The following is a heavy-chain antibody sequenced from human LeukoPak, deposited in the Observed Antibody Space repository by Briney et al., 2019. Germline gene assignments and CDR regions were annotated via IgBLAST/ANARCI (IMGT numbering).Heavy chain of an antibody. CDR3: ARELTDVAGDGLDV. J-gene: IGHJ3*01. V-gene: IGHV3-48*03. D-gene: IGHD5-12*01. CDR1: GFTSSSYE. Sequence: PGGSLRLSCTASGFTSSSYEMNWVRQAPGKGLEWGSYIWSSGSPTHYADSVKGRFTISRDNAKNSLYLQMSSLRADDTAVYYCARELTDVAGDGLDVWGQGTMVTVSS. CDR2: IWSSGSPT.